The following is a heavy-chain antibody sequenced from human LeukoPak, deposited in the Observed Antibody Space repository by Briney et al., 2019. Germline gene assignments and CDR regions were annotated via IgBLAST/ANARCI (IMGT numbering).Heavy chain of an antibody. CDR2: IYHSGST. V-gene: IGHV4-38-2*01. Sequence: SETLSLTCAVSGYSISSGYYWGWIRQPPGKGLEWIGSIYHSGSTCYNPSLKSRVTISVDTSKNQFSLKLSSVTAADTAVYYCARHMIAAAGTLFDYWGQGTLVTVSS. CDR3: ARHMIAAAGTLFDY. J-gene: IGHJ4*02. D-gene: IGHD6-13*01. CDR1: GYSISSGYY.